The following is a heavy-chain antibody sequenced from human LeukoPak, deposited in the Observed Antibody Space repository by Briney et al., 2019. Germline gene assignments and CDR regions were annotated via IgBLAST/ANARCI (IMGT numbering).Heavy chain of an antibody. CDR2: ISWNGGTI. CDR3: AKDPYSRGNSYFDY. J-gene: IGHJ4*02. Sequence: GRSLGLSCAASGFTFDDYAIHWVRQAPGKGLEWVSGISWNGGTIDYADSVKGRFTISRDNAKNSLYLQMNSLRAEDTALYYCAKDPYSRGNSYFDYWGQGTLVTVSS. CDR1: GFTFDDYA. D-gene: IGHD4-23*01. V-gene: IGHV3-9*01.